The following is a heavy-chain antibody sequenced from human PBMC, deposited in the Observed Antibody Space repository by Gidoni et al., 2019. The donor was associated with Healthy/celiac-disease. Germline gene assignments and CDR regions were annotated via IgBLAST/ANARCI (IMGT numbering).Heavy chain of an antibody. CDR3: ARGLSGSSSADYYYYGMDV. V-gene: IGHV4-34*01. CDR1: GGSFSGYY. CDR2: INHRGST. J-gene: IGHJ6*02. D-gene: IGHD6-6*01. Sequence: QVQLQQWGAGLLQPSETLSLTCAVYGGSFSGYYWSWIRQPPGKGLEWIGEINHRGSTTYNPSLKSRVTISVDTSKKQFSLKLNSVTAADTSVYYCARGLSGSSSADYYYYGMDVWGQGTTVTVSS.